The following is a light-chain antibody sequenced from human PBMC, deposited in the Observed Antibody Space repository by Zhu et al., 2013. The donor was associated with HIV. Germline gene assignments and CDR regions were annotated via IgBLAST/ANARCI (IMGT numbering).Light chain of an antibody. V-gene: IGKV3-15*01. CDR2: GAS. CDR3: QQSYRTPQT. Sequence: EVVMTQSPATLSVSPGESVTLSRRASQSVTTNLAWYQQKPGQGLRLLIYGASTRATDIPARFIGSGSGTDFTLTISSLQPEDYATYYCQQSYRTPQTFGQGTEGGN. J-gene: IGKJ1*01. CDR1: QSVTTN.